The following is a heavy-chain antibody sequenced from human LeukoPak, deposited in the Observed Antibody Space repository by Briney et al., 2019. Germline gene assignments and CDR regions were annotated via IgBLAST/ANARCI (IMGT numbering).Heavy chain of an antibody. V-gene: IGHV3-23*01. Sequence: PGGSLRLSCAASGFTFSSYAMSWVRQAPGKGLEWVSAISGSGGSTYYADSVKGRFTISKDNSKNTLYLQMNSLRAEDTAVYYCAKDSAGWDSSGYYYGGYFDYWGQGTLVTVSS. CDR3: AKDSAGWDSSGYYYGGYFDY. D-gene: IGHD3-22*01. J-gene: IGHJ4*02. CDR1: GFTFSSYA. CDR2: ISGSGGST.